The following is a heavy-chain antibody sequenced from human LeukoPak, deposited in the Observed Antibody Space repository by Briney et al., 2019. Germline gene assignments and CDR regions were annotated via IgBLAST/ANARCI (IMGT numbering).Heavy chain of an antibody. Sequence: GGSLRLSCAASGFTFSDFYMSWIRQTPEKGLEWVSTIKGIGPTTYYADSLKGRFTISRDNAKNSLFLQMSSLRADDTAIYYCARAGELRYMDVWGKGTAVTVSS. CDR2: IKGIGPTT. CDR3: ARAGELRYMDV. D-gene: IGHD3-16*01. CDR1: GFTFSDFY. J-gene: IGHJ6*03. V-gene: IGHV3-11*04.